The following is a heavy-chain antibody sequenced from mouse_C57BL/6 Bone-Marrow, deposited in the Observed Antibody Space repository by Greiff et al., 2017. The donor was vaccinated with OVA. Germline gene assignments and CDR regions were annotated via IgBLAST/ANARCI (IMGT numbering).Heavy chain of an antibody. J-gene: IGHJ3*01. CDR2: IDPDTGGT. V-gene: IGHV1-15*01. D-gene: IGHD1-3*01. CDR3: TRIYCDRSFAY. CDR1: GYTFTDYE. Sequence: VQLQEPGAELVRPGASVTLSCKASGYTFTDYEMHWVKQTPVHGLEWIGAIDPDTGGTAYNQKFKGKATLTADKSSSTAYMELRSLTSEDSAVYYGTRIYCDRSFAYWGQGTLVTVSA.